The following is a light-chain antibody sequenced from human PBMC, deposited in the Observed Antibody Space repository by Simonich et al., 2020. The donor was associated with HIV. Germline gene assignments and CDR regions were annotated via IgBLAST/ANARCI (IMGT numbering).Light chain of an antibody. Sequence: DIQMTQSPSTLSASLGHRGTITCRASQSINSWLAWYQQKPGKAPKLMIYKASSLESGVPSRFSGSGSGTEFTRTISSLQPDDFATYYCQQYNSYSYTFGQGTKLEIK. CDR1: QSINSW. V-gene: IGKV1-5*03. CDR2: KAS. CDR3: QQYNSYSYT. J-gene: IGKJ2*01.